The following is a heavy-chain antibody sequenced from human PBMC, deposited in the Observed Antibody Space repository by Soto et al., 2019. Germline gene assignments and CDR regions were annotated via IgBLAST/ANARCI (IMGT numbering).Heavy chain of an antibody. CDR3: ARDAFYCSSTSCYSYAFDI. D-gene: IGHD2-2*01. CDR1: GGSISSGGYY. V-gene: IGHV4-31*03. Sequence: SETLSLTCTVSGGSISSGGYYWSWIRQHPGKCLEWIGYIYYSGSTYYNPSLKSRVTISVDTSKNQFSLKLSSVTAADTAVYYCARDAFYCSSTSCYSYAFDIWGQGTMVTV. CDR2: IYYSGST. J-gene: IGHJ3*02.